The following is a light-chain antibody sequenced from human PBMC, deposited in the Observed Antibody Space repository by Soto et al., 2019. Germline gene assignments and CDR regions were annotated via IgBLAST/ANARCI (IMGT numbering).Light chain of an antibody. Sequence: QSALTQPASVSGSPGQSITISCTGTSSDVGGYNYVSWYQQHPGKAPKLMIYEVSDRPSGVSNRFSGSKSGNTASLTISGLQAEDEADYYCSSYTITSTYVLGNGTKVTV. V-gene: IGLV2-14*01. CDR1: SSDVGGYNY. CDR3: SSYTITSTYV. J-gene: IGLJ1*01. CDR2: EVS.